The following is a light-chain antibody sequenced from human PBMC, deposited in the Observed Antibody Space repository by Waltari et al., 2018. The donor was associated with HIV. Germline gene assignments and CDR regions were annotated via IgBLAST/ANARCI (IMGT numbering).Light chain of an antibody. Sequence: QSVLTQPPSASGTPGQRVTISCSGSSSNIGSNCVYWNHHLPGTAPKLLVYRNNQRTSGVPDRLSGSKSGTSASLAISGLRSEDEADYYCATWNDSLVGGGTKLTVL. V-gene: IGLV1-47*01. CDR1: SSNIGSNC. CDR3: ATWNDSL. J-gene: IGLJ2*01. CDR2: RNN.